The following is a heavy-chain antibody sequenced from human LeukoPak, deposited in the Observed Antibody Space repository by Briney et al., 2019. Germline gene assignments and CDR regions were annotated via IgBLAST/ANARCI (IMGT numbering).Heavy chain of an antibody. CDR2: ISGSGDNT. V-gene: IGHV3-23*01. CDR1: GFTFSSYA. D-gene: IGHD6-6*01. Sequence: GGSLRLSCAAAGFTFSSYAMSWVRQVPGKGLEWVSVISGSGDNTYYADSVKGRFTISRDNSKNMLYLQMNSLRAEDTAVYYCAKWKYSNSGIDDYWGQGTLVTVSS. J-gene: IGHJ4*02. CDR3: AKWKYSNSGIDDY.